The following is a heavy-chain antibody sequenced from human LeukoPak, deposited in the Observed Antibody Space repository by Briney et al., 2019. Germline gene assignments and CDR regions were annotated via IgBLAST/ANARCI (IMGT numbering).Heavy chain of an antibody. D-gene: IGHD3-10*01. CDR2: INTNTGNP. Sequence: ASVKVSCKASGYTFTSYAMNWVRQAPGQGLEWMGWINTNTGNPTYAQGFTGRFVFSLDTSVSTAYLQISSLKAEDTAVYYCARDRITMVRGALNWFDPWGQGTLVIVSS. J-gene: IGHJ5*02. V-gene: IGHV7-4-1*02. CDR1: GYTFTSYA. CDR3: ARDRITMVRGALNWFDP.